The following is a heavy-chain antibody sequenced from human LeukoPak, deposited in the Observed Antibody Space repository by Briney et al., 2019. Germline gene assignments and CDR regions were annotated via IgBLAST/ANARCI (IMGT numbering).Heavy chain of an antibody. CDR3: ATPGGYDSSGYRRGLSDY. CDR1: GGSISSYY. CDR2: VSYSGST. Sequence: NSSETLSLTCAVSGGSISSYYWSWIRQPPGKGLEWIGYVSYSGSTNYNPSLKSRVTISVDTSKNQFSLKLNSVTAADTAVYYCATPGGYDSSGYRRGLSDYWGQGTLVTVSS. J-gene: IGHJ4*02. D-gene: IGHD3-22*01. V-gene: IGHV4-59*01.